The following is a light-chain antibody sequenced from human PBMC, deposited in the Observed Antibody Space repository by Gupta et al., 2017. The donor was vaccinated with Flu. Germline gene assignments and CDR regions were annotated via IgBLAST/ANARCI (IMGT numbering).Light chain of an antibody. CDR1: QSVSNN. V-gene: IGKV3-15*01. CDR3: QQYSDWPPWT. Sequence: ERITLSCRASQSVSNNLAWYQQKPGQAPRLLIYGALNRATDIPARFSGSGSGTEFTLTINSLRSDDFAIYYCQQYSDWPPWTFGQGTRVEMK. J-gene: IGKJ1*01. CDR2: GAL.